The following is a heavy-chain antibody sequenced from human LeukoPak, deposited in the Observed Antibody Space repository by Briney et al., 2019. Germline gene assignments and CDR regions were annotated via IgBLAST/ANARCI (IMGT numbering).Heavy chain of an antibody. CDR2: ISSSSSSTI. CDR3: ARWDKSFYCSSTSCPDY. V-gene: IGHV3-48*01. CDR1: GFTFSSYS. Sequence: GSLRLSCAASGFTFSSYSMNWVRQAPGKGLEWVSYISSSSSSTIYYADSVKGRFTISRDNAKNSLYLQMNSLRAEDTAVYYCARWDKSFYCSSTSCPDYWGQGTLVTVSS. D-gene: IGHD2-2*01. J-gene: IGHJ4*02.